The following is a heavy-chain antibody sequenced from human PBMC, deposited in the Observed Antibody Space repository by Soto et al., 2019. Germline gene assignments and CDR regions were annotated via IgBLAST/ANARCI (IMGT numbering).Heavy chain of an antibody. J-gene: IGHJ5*02. CDR1: GGSISSGGYY. CDR2: IYYSGST. Sequence: QVQLQESGPGLVKPSQTLSLTCTVSGGSISSGGYYWSWIRQHPGKGLGWIGYIYYSGSTYYNPSLKSRVTISVDTSKNQFSLKLSSVTAADTAVYYCARVVVAATLAWFDPWGQGTLVTVSS. CDR3: ARVVVAATLAWFDP. D-gene: IGHD2-15*01. V-gene: IGHV4-31*03.